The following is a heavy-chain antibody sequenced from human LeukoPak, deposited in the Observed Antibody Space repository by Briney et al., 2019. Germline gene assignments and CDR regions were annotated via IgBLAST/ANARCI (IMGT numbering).Heavy chain of an antibody. CDR2: ISSSSSYI. Sequence: GGSLRLSCAASGFTFSSYSMNWVRQAPGKGLEWVSSISSSSSYIYYADSVKGRFTISRDNAKNSLYPQMNSLRAEDTAVYYCASPRTDYDFDYWGQGTLVTVSS. CDR1: GFTFSSYS. V-gene: IGHV3-21*01. D-gene: IGHD4-17*01. CDR3: ASPRTDYDFDY. J-gene: IGHJ4*02.